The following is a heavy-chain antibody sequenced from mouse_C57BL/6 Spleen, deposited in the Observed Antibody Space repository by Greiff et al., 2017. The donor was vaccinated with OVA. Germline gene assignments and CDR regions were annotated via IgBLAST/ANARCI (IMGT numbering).Heavy chain of an antibody. J-gene: IGHJ3*01. CDR2: INPNNGGT. CDR1: GYTFTDYY. D-gene: IGHD2-4*01. CDR3: AKIYYDYDY. V-gene: IGHV1-26*01. Sequence: EVQLQQSGPELVKPGASVKISCKASGYTFTDYYMNWVKQSHGKSLEWIGDINPNNGGTSHNQKFKGKATLTVDKSSSTAYMELRSLTSEDSAVYYCAKIYYDYDYWGQGTLVTVSA.